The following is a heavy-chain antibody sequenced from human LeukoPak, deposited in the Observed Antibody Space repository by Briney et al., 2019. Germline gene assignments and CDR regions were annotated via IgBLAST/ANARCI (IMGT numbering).Heavy chain of an antibody. V-gene: IGHV4-59*01. CDR2: ISYSGST. CDR3: ARDGSL. Sequence: GSLRLSCAASGFTFRSFGMSWIRQPPGKGLEWIGYISYSGSTNYNPSLKSRVTISVDTSKNHFSLRLTSVTAADTAVYYCARDGSLWSQGTLVTVSS. D-gene: IGHD1-1*01. J-gene: IGHJ4*02. CDR1: GFTFRSFG.